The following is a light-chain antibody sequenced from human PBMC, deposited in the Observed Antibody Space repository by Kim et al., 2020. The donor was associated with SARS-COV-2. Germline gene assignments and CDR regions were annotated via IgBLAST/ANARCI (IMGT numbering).Light chain of an antibody. CDR3: QSYDSRSVM. Sequence: PGQRVTHSHTGSSPNNGAGYDVHWYQQLPGTAPPLLIYGNNNRPSGVPDRFSGSKSGTSASLAITGLQAEDEADYYCQSYDSRSVMFGGGTQLTVL. CDR2: GNN. V-gene: IGLV1-40*01. CDR1: SPNNGAGYD. J-gene: IGLJ3*02.